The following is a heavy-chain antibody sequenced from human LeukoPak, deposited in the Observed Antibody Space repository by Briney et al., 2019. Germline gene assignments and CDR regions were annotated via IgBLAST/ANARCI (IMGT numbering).Heavy chain of an antibody. J-gene: IGHJ3*02. CDR1: GFTFSDYY. CDR3: AKEDYGDSDAFDI. Sequence: GGSLRLSCAASGFTFSDYYMSWIRQAPGKGLEWVSYISSSGSTIYYADSVKGRFTISRDNAKNSLYLQMNSLRAEDTAVYYCAKEDYGDSDAFDIWGQGTMVTVSS. CDR2: ISSSGSTI. V-gene: IGHV3-11*01. D-gene: IGHD4-17*01.